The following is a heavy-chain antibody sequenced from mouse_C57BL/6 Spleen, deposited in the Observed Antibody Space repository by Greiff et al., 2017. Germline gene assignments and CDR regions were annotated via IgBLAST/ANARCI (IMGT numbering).Heavy chain of an antibody. J-gene: IGHJ3*01. V-gene: IGHV14-3*01. CDR2: IDPANGNT. CDR3: ASCFSPGSWFAY. CDR1: GFNIKNTY. D-gene: IGHD4-1*01. Sequence: EVQLQQSVAELVRPGASVKLSCTASGFNIKNTYMHWVKQRPEQGLEWIGRIDPANGNTKYAPKFQGKATITADTSSNTAYLQLSSLSSEATAIYCCASCFSPGSWFAYWGQGTLVTVSA.